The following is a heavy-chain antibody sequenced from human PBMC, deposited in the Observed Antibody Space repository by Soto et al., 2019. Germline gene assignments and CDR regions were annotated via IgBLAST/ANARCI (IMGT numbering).Heavy chain of an antibody. J-gene: IGHJ6*02. Sequence: QAGGSLRLSCVASGFSFVDYAMTWVRQAPGKGLEWVSAISGSGGATYYADAVRGRFTISRDNSKNTLYLQMNSLRAEDTAVYYCAKGGWEPNYYYCGMDVWGQGTTVTVSS. CDR3: AKGGWEPNYYYCGMDV. CDR2: ISGSGGAT. CDR1: GFSFVDYA. D-gene: IGHD1-26*01. V-gene: IGHV3-23*01.